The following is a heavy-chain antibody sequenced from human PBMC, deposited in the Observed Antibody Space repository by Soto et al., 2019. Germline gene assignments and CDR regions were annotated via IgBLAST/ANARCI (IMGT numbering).Heavy chain of an antibody. V-gene: IGHV4-4*02. Sequence: SETLSLTCAVSSGSISSSNWWSWVRQPPGKGLEWIGEIYHSGSTNYNPSLKSRVTISVDKSKNQFSLKLSSVTAADTAVYYCARDPRPVDSSGWYFDYWGQGTLVTVSS. CDR3: ARDPRPVDSSGWYFDY. CDR2: IYHSGST. D-gene: IGHD6-19*01. J-gene: IGHJ4*02. CDR1: SGSISSSNW.